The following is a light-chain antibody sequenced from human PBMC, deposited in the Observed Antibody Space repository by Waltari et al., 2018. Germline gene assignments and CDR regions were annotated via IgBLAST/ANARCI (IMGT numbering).Light chain of an antibody. Sequence: DIQMTQSPSYLSASVGDRVTSNCLASQSISTFLNWYQQTPGKAPQLLIFGTPSLQSGVPSRFSGSGSGTNFTLTISSLQPEDFGVYYCQQSYSTPRTFGPGTKVDI. V-gene: IGKV1-39*01. J-gene: IGKJ3*01. CDR1: QSISTF. CDR2: GTP. CDR3: QQSYSTPRT.